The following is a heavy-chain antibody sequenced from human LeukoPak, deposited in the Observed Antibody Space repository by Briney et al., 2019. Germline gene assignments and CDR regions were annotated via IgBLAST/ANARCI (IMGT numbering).Heavy chain of an antibody. CDR3: ARGRGGYPD. J-gene: IGHJ3*01. CDR1: AESFSGYF. V-gene: IGHV4-34*01. Sequence: SETLSLACSIYAESFSGYFWTWIRQPPGKGLEWIGEINHGGSTNYNPSLKSRVTISLDTSKSQFSLKLSSVTAADTAVYYCARGRGGYPDWGQGTMVTVSS. D-gene: IGHD5-18*01. CDR2: INHGGST.